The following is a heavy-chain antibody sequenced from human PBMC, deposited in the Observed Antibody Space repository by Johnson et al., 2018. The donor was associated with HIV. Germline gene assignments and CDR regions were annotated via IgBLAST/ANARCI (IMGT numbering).Heavy chain of an antibody. CDR3: AKSTQANVLRESGPYGAFDI. D-gene: IGHD3-10*01. J-gene: IGHJ3*02. Sequence: QMQLVESGGGVVQPGRSLRLSCAASGFTFSSYDMHWVRQATGKGLEWVSVIYSGGSTYYADSVKGRFTISRDNAKTTLYVQMTSLRAEDTAVYYCAKSTQANVLRESGPYGAFDIWGQGTMVTVSS. CDR1: GFTFSSYD. CDR2: IYSGGST. V-gene: IGHV3-NL1*01.